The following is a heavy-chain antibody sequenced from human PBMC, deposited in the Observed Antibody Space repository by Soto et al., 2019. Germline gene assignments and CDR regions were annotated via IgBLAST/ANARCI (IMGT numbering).Heavy chain of an antibody. CDR2: MNPSNGNT. CDR3: ARFVRHQLPSIDY. CDR1: GYTFTNYD. Sequence: ASVTVSCKASGYTFTNYDTNWVRQATGKGLEWMGWMNPSNGNTGYAQKFQGRDTMTRDTSISAAYMELSSLTSADTAVYYCARFVRHQLPSIDYWGQGALVTVSS. J-gene: IGHJ4*02. D-gene: IGHD3-10*01. V-gene: IGHV1-8*01.